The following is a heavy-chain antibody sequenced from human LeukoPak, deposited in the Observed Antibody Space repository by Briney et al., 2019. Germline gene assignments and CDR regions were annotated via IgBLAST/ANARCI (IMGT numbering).Heavy chain of an antibody. CDR3: ARAIAAAAVSYYGMDV. CDR2: IIPILGIA. CDR1: GGTFSSYT. D-gene: IGHD6-13*01. J-gene: IGHJ6*02. Sequence: GASVKVSCKASGGTFSSYTISWVRQAPGQGLEWMGRIIPILGIANYAQKFQGRVTITADKSTSTAYMELSSLRSEDTAVYYCARAIAAAAVSYYGMDVWGQGTTVTVS. V-gene: IGHV1-69*02.